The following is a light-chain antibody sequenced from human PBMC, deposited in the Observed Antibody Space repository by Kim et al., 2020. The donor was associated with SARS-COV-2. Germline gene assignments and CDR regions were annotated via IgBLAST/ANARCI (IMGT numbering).Light chain of an antibody. V-gene: IGKV4-1*01. CDR1: QSVLHSSNNKNY. CDR3: QQYYTTPWT. Sequence: DIVMTQSPDSLAVSLGERATINCKSSQSVLHSSNNKNYLAWHQQKPGQPPKVLIYWASVRESGVPDRFSGSGSGTDFTLTISSLQAEDVAVYYCQQYYTTPWTFGQGTKVDIK. CDR2: WAS. J-gene: IGKJ1*01.